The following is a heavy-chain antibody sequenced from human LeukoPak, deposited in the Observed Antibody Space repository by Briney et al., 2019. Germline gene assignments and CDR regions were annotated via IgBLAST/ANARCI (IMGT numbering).Heavy chain of an antibody. V-gene: IGHV3-21*01. CDR2: ISSSSSYI. J-gene: IGHJ4*02. Sequence: GGSLRLSCAASGFSFNNYAMSWVRQAPGKGLEWVSSISSSSSYIYYADSVKGRFTISRDNAKNSLYLQMNSLRAEDTAVYYCARDLDFWSGYSASDYWGQGTLVTVSS. CDR1: GFSFNNYA. D-gene: IGHD3-3*01. CDR3: ARDLDFWSGYSASDY.